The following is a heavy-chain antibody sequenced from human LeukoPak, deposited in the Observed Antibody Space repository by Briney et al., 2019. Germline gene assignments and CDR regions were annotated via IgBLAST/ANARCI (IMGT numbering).Heavy chain of an antibody. CDR3: ARDRVYSSSSKLGYFDL. CDR2: IYSGGST. Sequence: PRGSLRLSCAASGFTVSSNYISWVRQAPGEGLEWVSVIYSGGSTYYADSVKGRFTISRDNSKSTLYLQMNSLRAEDTAVYYCARDRVYSSSSKLGYFDLWGRGTLVTVSS. V-gene: IGHV3-53*01. J-gene: IGHJ2*01. CDR1: GFTVSSNY. D-gene: IGHD6-13*01.